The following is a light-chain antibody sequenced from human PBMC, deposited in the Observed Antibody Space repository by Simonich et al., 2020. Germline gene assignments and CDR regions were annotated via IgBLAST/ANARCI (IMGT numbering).Light chain of an antibody. J-gene: IGLJ2*01. CDR2: EGS. CDR3: CSYAGSSTFVV. CDR1: SNDVGSYNI. V-gene: IGLV2-23*03. Sequence: QSALTQPASVSGSPGQSITISCTGTSNDVGSYNIVSWYQQHPGKAPNLMIYEGSKQPSGVSNRFSGSKSGNTASLTISGLQAEDEADYYCCSYAGSSTFVVFGGGTKLTVL.